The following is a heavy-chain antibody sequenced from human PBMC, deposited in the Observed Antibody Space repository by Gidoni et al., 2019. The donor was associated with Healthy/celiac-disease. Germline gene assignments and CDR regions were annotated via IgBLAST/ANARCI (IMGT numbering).Heavy chain of an antibody. D-gene: IGHD3-10*01. V-gene: IGHV1-2*02. J-gene: IGHJ4*02. CDR3: ARGRGEFDY. CDR2: ITPNGGGT. Sequence: QVQLVQSGAEVKNPGASVKVSCEASGYTFTGYYMHWVRQATGQGLEWMGWITPNGGGTNYAQKFKGRVTMTRDTSISTAYMELSRLRSDDTAVYYCARGRGEFDYWGQGTLVTVSS. CDR1: GYTFTGYY.